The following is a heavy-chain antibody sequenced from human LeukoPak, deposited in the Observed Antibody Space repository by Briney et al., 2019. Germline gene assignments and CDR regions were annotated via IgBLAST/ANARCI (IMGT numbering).Heavy chain of an antibody. CDR1: GFTFSSYG. CDR2: ISYDGSNK. J-gene: IGHJ4*02. Sequence: PGRSLRLSCAASGFTFSSYGMHWVRQAPGKGLEWVAVISYDGSNKYYADSVKGRFTISRDNAKNSLYLQMNSLRAEDTGVYYCVRDEVGTPYSFDYWGQGTLVTVSS. D-gene: IGHD4-23*01. CDR3: VRDEVGTPYSFDY. V-gene: IGHV3-30*03.